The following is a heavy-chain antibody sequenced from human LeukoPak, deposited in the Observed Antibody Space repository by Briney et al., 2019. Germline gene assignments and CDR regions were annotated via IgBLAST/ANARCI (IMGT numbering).Heavy chain of an antibody. CDR2: MNPNSGNT. Sequence: ASVKVSCKASGYTFTSYDINWVRQATGQGLEWMGWMNPNSGNTGYAQKFQGRVTMTRNTSISTAHMELSSLRSEDTAVYYCARGRSWYNPHYYYYYGMDVWGQGTTVTVSS. J-gene: IGHJ6*02. CDR3: ARGRSWYNPHYYYYYGMDV. D-gene: IGHD6-13*01. CDR1: GYTFTSYD. V-gene: IGHV1-8*01.